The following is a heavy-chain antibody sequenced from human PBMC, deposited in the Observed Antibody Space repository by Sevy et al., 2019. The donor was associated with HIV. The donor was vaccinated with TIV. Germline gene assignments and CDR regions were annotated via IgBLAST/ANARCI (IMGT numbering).Heavy chain of an antibody. CDR2: ISSDGDNT. Sequence: GGSLRLSCAASGFTFNDYALHWVRQAPGKGLEWVAIISSDGDNTYYADTGKGRFTIARDNSKNTVYLQMNRLRAEDTAFYYCVREGAPCRNIRYCSGNNCFYNWFDPWGQGTLVTVSS. D-gene: IGHD2-15*01. V-gene: IGHV3-30-3*01. J-gene: IGHJ5*02. CDR1: GFTFNDYA. CDR3: VREGAPCRNIRYCSGNNCFYNWFDP.